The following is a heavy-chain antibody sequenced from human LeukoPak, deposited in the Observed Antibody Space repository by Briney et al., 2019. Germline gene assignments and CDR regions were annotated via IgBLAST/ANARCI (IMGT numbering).Heavy chain of an antibody. CDR2: IKQDGSEK. CDR1: GFTFSNYW. J-gene: IGHJ4*02. CDR3: ARVARAFDY. V-gene: IGHV3-7*03. Sequence: PGGSLRLSCAASGFTFSNYWMTWVRQAPGKGLEWVANIKQDGSEKYYVDSVKGRFTIPRDNDKKSLYLQMNSLRAEDAATYYCARVARAFDYWGQGTLVTVSS.